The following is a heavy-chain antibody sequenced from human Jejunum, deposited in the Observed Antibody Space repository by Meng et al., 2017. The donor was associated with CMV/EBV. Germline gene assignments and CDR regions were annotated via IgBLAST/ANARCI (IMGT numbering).Heavy chain of an antibody. CDR2: FSIDSSNI. Sequence: EVQLVESGGGLVKPGGSLRLSCEASGFTFSSYNMNWARQAPGKGLECISYFSIDSSNIAYADSVKGRFTISRDNAKNSLYLQMNSLRAEDTAVYYCVRDNAWAFDYWGQGTLVTVSS. V-gene: IGHV3-21*03. D-gene: IGHD2-2*01. CDR3: VRDNAWAFDY. CDR1: GFTFSSYN. J-gene: IGHJ4*02.